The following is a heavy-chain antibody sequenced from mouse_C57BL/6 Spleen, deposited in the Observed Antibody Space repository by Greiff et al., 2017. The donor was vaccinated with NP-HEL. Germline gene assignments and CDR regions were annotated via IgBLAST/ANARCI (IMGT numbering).Heavy chain of an antibody. Sequence: QVQLQQPGAELVKPGASVKMSCKASGYTFTSYWITWVKQRPGQGLEWIGDIYPGSGSTNYNEKFKSKATLTVDTSSSTAYMQLSSLASEDSAVYYCARWYYGSSLAYWGQGTLVTVSA. J-gene: IGHJ3*01. CDR2: IYPGSGST. D-gene: IGHD1-1*01. V-gene: IGHV1-55*01. CDR3: ARWYYGSSLAY. CDR1: GYTFTSYW.